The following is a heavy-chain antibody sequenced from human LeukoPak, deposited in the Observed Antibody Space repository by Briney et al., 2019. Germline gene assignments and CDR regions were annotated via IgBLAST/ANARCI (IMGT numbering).Heavy chain of an antibody. Sequence: PSGTQSLTCAVSGGSVSSTNWWTWFRQPPGKGLEWIGEVHLDGRTNYNPSLTGRLTMSVDLYENHISLKLTSVTAADTAVYYCAREGGFYRPLDYSGQGTLVTVSS. V-gene: IGHV4-4*02. CDR1: GGSVSSTNW. D-gene: IGHD3-3*01. CDR2: VHLDGRT. CDR3: AREGGFYRPLDY. J-gene: IGHJ4*02.